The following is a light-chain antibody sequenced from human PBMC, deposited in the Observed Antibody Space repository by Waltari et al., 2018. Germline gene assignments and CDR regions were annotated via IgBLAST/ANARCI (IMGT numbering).Light chain of an antibody. CDR3: HLRSNWRYT. CDR2: DAS. J-gene: IGKJ2*01. CDR1: QGVTKY. V-gene: IGKV3-11*01. Sequence: EIVLTQSPAILSLSPGERATLSCRPSQGVTKYLSWYQLKPDQAPRLLIYDASNRATGIPTRFSGSGSGTDFTLTISSLEPDDFAVYFCHLRSNWRYTFGQGTKLEIK.